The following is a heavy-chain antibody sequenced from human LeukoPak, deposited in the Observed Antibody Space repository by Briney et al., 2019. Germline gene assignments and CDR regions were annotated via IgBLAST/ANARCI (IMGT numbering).Heavy chain of an antibody. D-gene: IGHD6-19*01. CDR1: GFTFSSYA. Sequence: GGSLRLSCAASGFTFSSYAMHWVRQAPGKGLEWVAVISYDGSNKYYADSVKGRFTISRDNSKNTLYLQMNSLRAEDTAVYYCAKSNPDSSLYYYYGMDVWGQGTTVTVSS. J-gene: IGHJ6*02. CDR3: AKSNPDSSLYYYYGMDV. V-gene: IGHV3-30-3*02. CDR2: ISYDGSNK.